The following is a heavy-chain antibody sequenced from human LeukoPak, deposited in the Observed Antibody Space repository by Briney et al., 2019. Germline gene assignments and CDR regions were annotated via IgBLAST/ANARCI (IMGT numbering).Heavy chain of an antibody. CDR2: IIPIFGTA. D-gene: IGHD3-3*01. CDR1: GGTFSSYA. J-gene: IGHJ6*03. V-gene: IGHV1-69*05. Sequence: SVEVSCKASGGTFSSYAISWVRQAPGQGLEWMGGIIPIFGTANYAQKFQGRVTITTDESTSTAYMELSSLRSEDTAVYYCACSYYDFWSGYGPDYYYYMDVWGKGTTVTVSS. CDR3: ACSYYDFWSGYGPDYYYYMDV.